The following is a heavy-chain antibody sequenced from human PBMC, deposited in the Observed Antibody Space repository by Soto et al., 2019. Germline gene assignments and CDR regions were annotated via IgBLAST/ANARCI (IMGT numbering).Heavy chain of an antibody. V-gene: IGHV4-38-2*02. D-gene: IGHD3-3*01. CDR3: ARDSGTYYDFWSGSMHYFDY. CDR1: GYSISSGYY. J-gene: IGHJ4*02. Sequence: SETLSLTCTVSGYSISSGYYWGWIRQPPGKGLEWIGSIYHSGSTYYNPSLKSRVTISVDTSKNQFSLKLSSVTAADTAVYYCARDSGTYYDFWSGSMHYFDYWGQRTLVTVSS. CDR2: IYHSGST.